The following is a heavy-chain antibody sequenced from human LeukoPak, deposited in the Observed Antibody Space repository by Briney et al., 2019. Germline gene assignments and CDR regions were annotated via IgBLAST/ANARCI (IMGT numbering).Heavy chain of an antibody. D-gene: IGHD6-13*01. CDR2: ISASGRST. CDR3: AKEGYSSNWPYFDY. Sequence: GGSLRLSCAASGFTFSNAWMSWVRQAPGKGLEWVAAISASGRSTYYADSVKGRFTISRDTSKNTLYLQMNSLRVEDTAVYYCAKEGYSSNWPYFDYWGQGALVTVSS. CDR1: GFTFSNAW. J-gene: IGHJ4*02. V-gene: IGHV3-23*01.